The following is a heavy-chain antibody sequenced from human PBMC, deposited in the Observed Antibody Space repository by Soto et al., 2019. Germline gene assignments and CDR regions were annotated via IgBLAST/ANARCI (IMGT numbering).Heavy chain of an antibody. J-gene: IGHJ4*02. CDR1: GFTFSSYW. D-gene: IGHD2-15*01. Sequence: EVQLVESGGGLVQPGGSLRLSCAASGFTFSSYWMHWVRQAPGTGLVWVSRIHSDGCSTSYADSVKGRFTISRDNAKNTLYLQMNRRRAEDTAVYYCVRTSLVVAAATREDYWGQGTLVTVSS. CDR2: IHSDGCST. V-gene: IGHV3-74*01. CDR3: VRTSLVVAAATREDY.